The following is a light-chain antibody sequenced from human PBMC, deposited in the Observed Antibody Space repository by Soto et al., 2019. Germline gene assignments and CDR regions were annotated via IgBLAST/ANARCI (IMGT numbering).Light chain of an antibody. J-gene: IGKJ1*01. Sequence: DIQMTQSPSTLSASVGDRVTITCRASQSITDWLAWYQQKPGKAPKYLIYKASNLEGGVPSRFSGSGSGTEFTLTISSVQPDDFATYYCQYWDDYSWTFGQGTNVEFK. CDR2: KAS. V-gene: IGKV1-5*03. CDR1: QSITDW. CDR3: QYWDDYSWT.